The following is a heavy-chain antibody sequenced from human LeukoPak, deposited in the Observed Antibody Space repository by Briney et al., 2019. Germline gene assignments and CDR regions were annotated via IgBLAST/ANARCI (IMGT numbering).Heavy chain of an antibody. Sequence: GGSLRLSCAVSGFTFSGSAMHWVRQASGKGLEWVGRIRSKANSYATAYAASVKGRFTISRDDSKNTAYLQMNSLKTEDTAVYYCTRHSEHSGSYDYWGQGTLVTVSS. CDR2: IRSKANSYAT. CDR1: GFTFSGSA. CDR3: TRHSEHSGSYDY. D-gene: IGHD1-26*01. V-gene: IGHV3-73*01. J-gene: IGHJ4*02.